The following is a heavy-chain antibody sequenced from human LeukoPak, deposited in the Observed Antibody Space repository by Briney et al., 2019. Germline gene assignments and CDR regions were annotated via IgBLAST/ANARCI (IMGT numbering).Heavy chain of an antibody. CDR3: ARLSYWVFEI. J-gene: IGHJ3*02. CDR1: GFTFSSYS. CDR2: ISSSSSYI. D-gene: IGHD2-21*01. Sequence: GGSLRLSCAASGFTFSSYSMNWVRQAPGKGLEWVSSISSSSSYIYYADSVKSRFTISRDNAKNSLYLQMNSLGAEDTSVYFCARLSYWVFEIWGQGTMVTVSS. V-gene: IGHV3-21*01.